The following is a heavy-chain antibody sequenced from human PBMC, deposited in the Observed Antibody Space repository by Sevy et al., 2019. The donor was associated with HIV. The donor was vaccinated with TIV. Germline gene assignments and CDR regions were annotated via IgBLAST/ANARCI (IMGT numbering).Heavy chain of an antibody. V-gene: IGHV3-30-3*01. CDR3: AGSSGWYGHDAFDI. D-gene: IGHD6-19*01. Sequence: GGSLRLSCAASGFTFSSYAMHWVRQAPGKGLEWVAVISYDGSNKYYADSGKGRFTISRDNSKNTLYLQMNSLRAEDTAVYYCAGSSGWYGHDAFDIWGQGTMVTVSS. CDR2: ISYDGSNK. CDR1: GFTFSSYA. J-gene: IGHJ3*02.